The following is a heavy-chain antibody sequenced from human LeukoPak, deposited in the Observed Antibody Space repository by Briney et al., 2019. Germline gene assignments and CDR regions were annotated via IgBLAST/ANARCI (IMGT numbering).Heavy chain of an antibody. CDR2: ISVYNDNT. CDR1: GFTFSSYG. J-gene: IGHJ4*02. CDR3: ARVPRISMVRGDIITPRPFDY. D-gene: IGHD3-10*01. V-gene: IGHV1-18*01. Sequence: ASVKVSCKASGFTFSSYGFSWVRQAPGQGLEWMGWISVYNDNTNYAQNLQGRVTMTTDTSTNTAYMELRSLRSDDTAMYYCARVPRISMVRGDIITPRPFDYWGQGTLVTVSS.